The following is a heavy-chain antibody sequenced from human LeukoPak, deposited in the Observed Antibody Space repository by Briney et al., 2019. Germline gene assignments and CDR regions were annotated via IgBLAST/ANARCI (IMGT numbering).Heavy chain of an antibody. CDR3: ARGAAAYFDY. CDR2: IYHSGST. V-gene: IGHV4-38-2*02. J-gene: IGHJ4*02. D-gene: IGHD6-13*01. CDR1: GYSISSGYY. Sequence: SETLSFTCTVSGYSISSGYYWGWIRQPPGKGLEWIGSIYHSGSTYYNPSLKSRVTISVDTSKNQFSLKLSSVNAADTAVYYCARGAAAYFDYWGQGTLVTVSS.